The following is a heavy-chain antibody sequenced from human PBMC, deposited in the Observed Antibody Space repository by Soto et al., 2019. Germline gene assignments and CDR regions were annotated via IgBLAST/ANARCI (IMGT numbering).Heavy chain of an antibody. Sequence: GSGPLLVNPTQTPTLTCTFSGFSLTTIGVGVGWIRQPPGKALEWLALINWNDDKRYSPSLKNRLTLMTDTSKNQVVLTMTNLDPVDTATHYLAHINGPPHYYFAYRSQGDLVTVAS. V-gene: IGHV2-5*01. J-gene: IGHJ4*02. CDR3: AHINGPPHYYFAY. CDR1: GFSLTTIGVG. CDR2: INWNDDK. D-gene: IGHD3-10*01.